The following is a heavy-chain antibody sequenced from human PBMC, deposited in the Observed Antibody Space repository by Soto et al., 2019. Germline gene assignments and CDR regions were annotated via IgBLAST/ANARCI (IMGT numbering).Heavy chain of an antibody. CDR2: ISGSGGNT. J-gene: IGHJ4*02. V-gene: IGHV3-23*01. D-gene: IGHD2-2*01. Sequence: EVQLLESGGGSVQPGGSLRLSCAASGFTFSSYAMSWVRQAPGKGLEWVSGISGSGGNTYYAAFVKGRFTISRDNSKNTLYLQMNSLRAEDTAVYYCAKGRSEVVPAALNYWGQGTLVTVSS. CDR1: GFTFSSYA. CDR3: AKGRSEVVPAALNY.